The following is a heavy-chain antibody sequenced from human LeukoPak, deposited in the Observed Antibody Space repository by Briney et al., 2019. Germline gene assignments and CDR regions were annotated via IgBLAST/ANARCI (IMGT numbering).Heavy chain of an antibody. CDR3: AREESGGYFDY. CDR2: SNPTGSST. J-gene: IGHJ4*02. D-gene: IGHD2-8*02. V-gene: IGHV1-46*01. CDR1: GYTFTNYY. Sequence: GASEKVSCKASGYTFTNYYMHWVRQAPGQGLEWMGLSNPTGSSTNYAQKFRGRVTMTRDTSTTTVYMELSSLRSEDTAVYYCAREESGGYFDYWGQGTLVTVSS.